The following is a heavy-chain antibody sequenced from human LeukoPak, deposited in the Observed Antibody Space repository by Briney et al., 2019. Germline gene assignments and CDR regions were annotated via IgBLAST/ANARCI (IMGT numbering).Heavy chain of an antibody. CDR3: AKLDYYDSSGYSDPDY. J-gene: IGHJ4*02. D-gene: IGHD3-22*01. V-gene: IGHV3-23*01. Sequence: GGSLRLSCAASGFTFSSYAMSWVRQAPGKGLEWVSAISGSGGSTYYADSVKGRFTISRDNSKNTLYLQMNSLRAEDTAVCYCAKLDYYDSSGYSDPDYWGQGTLVTVSS. CDR1: GFTFSSYA. CDR2: ISGSGGST.